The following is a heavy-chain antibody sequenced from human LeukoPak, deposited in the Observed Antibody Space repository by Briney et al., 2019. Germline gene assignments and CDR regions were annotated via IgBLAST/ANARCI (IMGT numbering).Heavy chain of an antibody. D-gene: IGHD1-26*01. CDR3: AKETSGNYYAYNWFDP. CDR1: GFSFSSHS. Sequence: PGGSLRLSCAASGFSFSSHSMSWVRQAPGTGLEWVSGFSGSGGSPYYADSVKGRFTISRDNSKNTLYLQMSTLRAEDTAVYYCAKETSGNYYAYNWFDPWGQGTLVTVSS. CDR2: FSGSGGSP. J-gene: IGHJ5*02. V-gene: IGHV3-23*01.